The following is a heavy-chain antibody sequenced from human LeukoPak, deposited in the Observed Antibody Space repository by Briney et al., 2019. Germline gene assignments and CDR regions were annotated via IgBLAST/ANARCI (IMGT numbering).Heavy chain of an antibody. D-gene: IGHD2-2*01. V-gene: IGHV1-2*02. CDR3: ARVYCSSTSCYALDY. CDR1: GYTFTGYY. J-gene: IGHJ4*02. Sequence: ASVKVSCQASGYTFTGYYMHWVRQAPGQGLEWMGWINPNSGGTNYAQKFQGRVTMTRDTSISTAYMELSRLRSDDAAVYYCARVYCSSTSCYALDYWGQGTLVTVSS. CDR2: INPNSGGT.